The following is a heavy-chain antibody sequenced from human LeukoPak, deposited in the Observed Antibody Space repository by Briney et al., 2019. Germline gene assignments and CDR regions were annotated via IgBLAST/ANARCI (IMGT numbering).Heavy chain of an antibody. CDR3: ARDLHGSGSLDY. Sequence: PGGSLRLSCAASGFTVSSNYMSWVRQAPGNGLEWVSVSYSGGSTYYADSVKGRFTISRDNSKNTLYLQMNSLRAEDTAVYYCARDLHGSGSLDYWGQGTLVTVSS. CDR2: SYSGGST. V-gene: IGHV3-66*02. J-gene: IGHJ4*02. D-gene: IGHD3-10*01. CDR1: GFTVSSNY.